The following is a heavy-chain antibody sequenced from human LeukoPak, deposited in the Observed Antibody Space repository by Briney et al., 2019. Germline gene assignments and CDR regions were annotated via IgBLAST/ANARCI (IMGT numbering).Heavy chain of an antibody. D-gene: IGHD3-22*01. CDR3: ARRGYSSGYYSRNPSFDY. V-gene: IGHV4-31*03. Sequence: PSETLSLTCTVSGGSISSGGCYWSWIRQYPGKGLEWIGYIYYSGSTYYNPSLKTRVSISVDTSKNQFSLKLSSVTAADTAVYYCARRGYSSGYYSRNPSFDYWGQGTLVTVSS. CDR2: IYYSGST. J-gene: IGHJ4*02. CDR1: GGSISSGGCY.